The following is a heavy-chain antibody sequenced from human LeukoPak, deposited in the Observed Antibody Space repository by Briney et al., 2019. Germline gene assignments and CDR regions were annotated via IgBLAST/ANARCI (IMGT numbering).Heavy chain of an antibody. CDR3: ARVTNYYDSSGYYSDYFDY. V-gene: IGHV4-30-2*01. D-gene: IGHD3-22*01. CDR2: IYHSGST. Sequence: NLSETLSLTCAVSGGSTSSGGYSWSWIRQPPGKGLEWIGYIYHSGSTYYNPSLKGRVTISVDRSKNQFSLKLSSVTAADTAVYYCARVTNYYDSSGYYSDYFDYWGQGTLVTVSS. J-gene: IGHJ4*02. CDR1: GGSTSSGGYS.